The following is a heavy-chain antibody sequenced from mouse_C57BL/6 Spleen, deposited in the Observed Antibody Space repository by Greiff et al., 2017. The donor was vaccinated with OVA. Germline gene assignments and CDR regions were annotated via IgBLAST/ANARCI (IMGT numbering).Heavy chain of an antibody. Sequence: VQLQQSGAELVRPGASVKLSCTASGFNIKDDYMHWVKQRPEQGLEWIGWIDPENGDTEYASKFQGKATITADTSSNTAYLQLSSLTSEDTAVYYCTTFITTVVATSYWYFDVWGTGTTVTVSS. J-gene: IGHJ1*03. V-gene: IGHV14-4*01. CDR3: TTFITTVVATSYWYFDV. CDR2: IDPENGDT. D-gene: IGHD1-1*01. CDR1: GFNIKDDY.